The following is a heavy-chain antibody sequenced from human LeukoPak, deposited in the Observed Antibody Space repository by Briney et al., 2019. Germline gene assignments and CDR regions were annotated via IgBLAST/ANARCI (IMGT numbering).Heavy chain of an antibody. CDR1: GFRLSSYG. D-gene: IGHD6-19*01. CDR2: ISHDGSYT. CDR3: ASGWGYFDY. J-gene: IGHJ4*02. Sequence: GWSLRLSCAASGFRLSSYGMHWVRQAPGKGLEWVAVISHDGSYTYYADSVKGRFTISRDNSKNTLYVQMNSLRGEDTAVYYCASGWGYFDYWGQGMPVTVSS. V-gene: IGHV3-30*03.